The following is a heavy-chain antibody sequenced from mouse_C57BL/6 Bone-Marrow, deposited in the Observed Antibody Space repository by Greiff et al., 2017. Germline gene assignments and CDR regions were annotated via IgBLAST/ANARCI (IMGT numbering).Heavy chain of an antibody. J-gene: IGHJ3*01. D-gene: IGHD3-2*02. CDR2: INPNNGGT. CDR3: ASSMTAQAWTWFAY. Sequence: EVQLQQSGPELVKPGASVKISCKASGYTFTDYYMNWVKQSHGKSLEWIGDINPNNGGTSYNQKFKGKATLTVDKSSSTAYMELRSLTSEDSAVSYCASSMTAQAWTWFAYCCQGTLVTVSA. CDR1: GYTFTDYY. V-gene: IGHV1-26*01.